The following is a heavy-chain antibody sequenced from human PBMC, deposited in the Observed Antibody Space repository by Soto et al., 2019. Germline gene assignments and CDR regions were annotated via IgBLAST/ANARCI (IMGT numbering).Heavy chain of an antibody. V-gene: IGHV4-59*01. CDR1: GGSISSNY. D-gene: IGHD2-15*01. Sequence: LSLTCTVSGGSISSNYWTWIRQPPGKGLEWIGYVYNSGSTNYNPSLKSRVTISEDTSKSQFSLKVNSMTAADTAVYYCARYRREEVAGYTLDNWGQGILVTVSS. CDR2: VYNSGST. J-gene: IGHJ4*02. CDR3: ARYRREEVAGYTLDN.